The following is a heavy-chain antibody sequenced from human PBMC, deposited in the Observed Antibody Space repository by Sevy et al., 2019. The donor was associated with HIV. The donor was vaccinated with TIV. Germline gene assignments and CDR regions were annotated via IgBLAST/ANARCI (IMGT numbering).Heavy chain of an antibody. D-gene: IGHD3-10*01. CDR1: GFTFSDYY. CDR2: ISSSVSTI. J-gene: IGHJ4*02. Sequence: GGSLRLSCAASGFTFSDYYMSWIRQAPGKGLEWVSYISSSVSTIYYADSVKGRFTISRDKAKNSLYLQMNSLRAEDTAVYYCARRGYGSGSYYPEPFDYWGQGTLVTVSS. CDR3: ARRGYGSGSYYPEPFDY. V-gene: IGHV3-11*04.